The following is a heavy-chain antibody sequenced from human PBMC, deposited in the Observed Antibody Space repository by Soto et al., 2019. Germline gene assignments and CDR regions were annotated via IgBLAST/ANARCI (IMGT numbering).Heavy chain of an antibody. J-gene: IGHJ6*03. Sequence: GGSLRLSCAASGFTFSSYAMYWARQAPGKGLEWVSAISGSGGSTYYADSVKGRFTISRDSSKNTLYLQMNSLRAEDTAVYYCARSARPDFYYVEVWGKGTTVTVSS. D-gene: IGHD6-6*01. V-gene: IGHV3-23*01. CDR3: ARSARPDFYYVEV. CDR2: ISGSGGST. CDR1: GFTFSSYA.